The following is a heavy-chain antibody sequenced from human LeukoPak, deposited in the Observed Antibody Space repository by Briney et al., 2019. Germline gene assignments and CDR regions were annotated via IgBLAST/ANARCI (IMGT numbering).Heavy chain of an antibody. CDR2: IYYSGST. CDR1: GGSISSSSYY. CDR3: ARGGYSYGLFDY. Sequence: SETLSLTCTVSGGSISSSSYYWGWIRQPPGKGLEWIGSIYYSGSTYYNPSLKSRVTISVDTSKNQFSLKLSSVTAADTAVYYCARGGYSYGLFDYWGQGILVTVSS. D-gene: IGHD5-18*01. V-gene: IGHV4-39*07. J-gene: IGHJ4*02.